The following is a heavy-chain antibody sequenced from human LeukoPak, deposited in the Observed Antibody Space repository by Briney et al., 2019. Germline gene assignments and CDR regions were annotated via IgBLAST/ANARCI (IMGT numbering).Heavy chain of an antibody. CDR2: IYTSGST. J-gene: IGHJ4*02. Sequence: PSETLSLTCTVSGGSISSGSYYWSWIRQPAGKGLEWIGRIYTSGSTNYNPSLKSRVTISVDTSKNQFSLKLSSVTAADTAVYYCARGLTIFGVDFDYWGQGTLVTVSS. V-gene: IGHV4-61*02. CDR3: ARGLTIFGVDFDY. D-gene: IGHD3-3*01. CDR1: GGSISSGSYY.